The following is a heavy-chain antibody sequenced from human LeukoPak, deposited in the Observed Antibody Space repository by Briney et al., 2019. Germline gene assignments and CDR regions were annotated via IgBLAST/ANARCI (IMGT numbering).Heavy chain of an antibody. CDR3: AKGAAAAGTLDY. V-gene: IGHV3-23*01. Sequence: GGSLRLSCAASGFTFDDYGMSWVRQAPGKGLEWVSAISGSGGYTYYADSVKGRFIISRDNSKNTLFLQMNSLRAEDTALYYCAKGAAAAGTLDYWGQGTLVTVSS. CDR1: GFTFDDYG. D-gene: IGHD6-13*01. J-gene: IGHJ4*02. CDR2: ISGSGGYT.